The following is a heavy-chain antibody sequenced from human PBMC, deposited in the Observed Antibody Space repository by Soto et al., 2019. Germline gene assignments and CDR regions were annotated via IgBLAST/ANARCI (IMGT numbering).Heavy chain of an antibody. Sequence: QVQLQQWGAGLLKPSETLSLTCAVYGGSFSGYYWGWIRQPPGKGLEWIGEINHSGSTNYNPSLKGRVTISVDTSKNQFSLTLSSVTAADTAVYYCASALRGRGYYYGMDVWGQGTTVTVSS. CDR2: INHSGST. CDR1: GGSFSGYY. V-gene: IGHV4-34*01. CDR3: ASALRGRGYYYGMDV. D-gene: IGHD1-26*01. J-gene: IGHJ6*02.